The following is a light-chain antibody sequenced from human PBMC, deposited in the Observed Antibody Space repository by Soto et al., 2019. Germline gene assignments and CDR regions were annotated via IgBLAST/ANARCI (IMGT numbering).Light chain of an antibody. CDR1: SSNIGTNY. V-gene: IGLV1-47*01. CDR3: AGWDDSLHGLL. CDR2: RNN. Sequence: QPVLTQPPSASGTPGQRVTISCSGGSSNIGTNYVYWYQQLPGTAPKLLIYRNNLRPSGVPDRFSASKFGTSASLAISGLRSEDEGDYFCAGWDDSLHGLLFGAGTKLTVL. J-gene: IGLJ1*01.